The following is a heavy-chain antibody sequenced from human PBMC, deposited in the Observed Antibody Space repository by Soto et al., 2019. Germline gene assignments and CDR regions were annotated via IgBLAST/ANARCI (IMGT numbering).Heavy chain of an antibody. CDR2: AHHSGRT. CDR1: GDSMSSGNW. V-gene: IGHV4-4*02. D-gene: IGHD5-18*01. J-gene: IGHJ6*02. Sequence: PSETLSLTCTVSGDSMSSGNWWNWVRQPPGKGLEWIGEAHHSGRTNYNPSLKSRVTISVDRSQNHFSLQLTSVTAADTAVYYCARQGYSYGQWGYYYYGMDVWGQGTTVTVSS. CDR3: ARQGYSYGQWGYYYYGMDV.